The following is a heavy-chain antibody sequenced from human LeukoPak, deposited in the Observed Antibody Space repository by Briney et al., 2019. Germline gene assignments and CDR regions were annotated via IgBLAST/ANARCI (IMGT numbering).Heavy chain of an antibody. CDR3: TITIFGVVMTGYDY. CDR1: GGTFSSYA. J-gene: IGHJ4*02. V-gene: IGHV1-69*06. Sequence: GASVKVSCKASGGTFSSYAISWVRQAPGQGLEWMGGIIPIFGTANYAQKFQGRVTIAADKSTSTAYMELSSLRSEDTAVYYCTITIFGVVMTGYDYWGQGTLVTVSS. CDR2: IIPIFGTA. D-gene: IGHD3-3*01.